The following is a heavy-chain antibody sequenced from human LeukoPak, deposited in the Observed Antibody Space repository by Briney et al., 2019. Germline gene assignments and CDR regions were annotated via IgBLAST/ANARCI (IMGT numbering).Heavy chain of an antibody. V-gene: IGHV1-18*04. D-gene: IGHD5-12*01. J-gene: IGHJ4*02. CDR3: ARDITYNIDY. Sequence: ASVKVSCKASGYTFTKYGVSWVRQAPGQGLEWIGWINADNGNINYAQNLQGRVTVTTDTSTSTAYMELRSLRSDDTAVYYCARDITYNIDYWGQGTLVTVSS. CDR2: INADNGNI. CDR1: GYTFTKYG.